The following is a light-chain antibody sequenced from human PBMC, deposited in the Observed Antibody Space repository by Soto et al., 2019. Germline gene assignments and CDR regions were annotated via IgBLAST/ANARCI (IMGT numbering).Light chain of an antibody. CDR3: AAWDDSLSGVV. Sequence: QSVLTQPPSASGTPGQRVTISCSGSSSNIGSNYVYWYQQLPGTAPKLLIYRNNQQPSGVPDRFSGTKSGTSASLAISGLRSEDEATYYCAAWDDSLSGVVFGGGTKLTVL. J-gene: IGLJ3*02. V-gene: IGLV1-47*01. CDR2: RNN. CDR1: SSNIGSNY.